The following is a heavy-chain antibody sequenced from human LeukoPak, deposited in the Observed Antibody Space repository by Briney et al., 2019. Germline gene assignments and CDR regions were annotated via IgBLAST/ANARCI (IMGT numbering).Heavy chain of an antibody. Sequence: GGSLGLSCAASGFTFSSYSMNWVRQAPGKGLEWVSYISSSSSTIYYADSVKGRFTISRDNAKNSLYLQMNSLRAEDTAVYYCARATGIAVAGTGVDPWGQGTLVTVSS. V-gene: IGHV3-48*01. D-gene: IGHD6-19*01. J-gene: IGHJ5*02. CDR2: ISSSSSTI. CDR3: ARATGIAVAGTGVDP. CDR1: GFTFSSYS.